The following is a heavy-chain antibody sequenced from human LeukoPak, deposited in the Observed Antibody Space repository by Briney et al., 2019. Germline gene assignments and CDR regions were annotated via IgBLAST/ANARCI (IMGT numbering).Heavy chain of an antibody. CDR2: INQDGSDQ. J-gene: IGHJ4*02. CDR1: EFTFSIYW. V-gene: IGHV3-7*01. D-gene: IGHD1-1*01. Sequence: GGSLRLSCAASEFTFSIYWMSWVRQAPGKGLEWVANINQDGSDQYYEDSVKGRFTISRDNAKNSLYLQMNSLRAEDTAVYYCARSPATGTVDYWGQGTLVTVSS. CDR3: ARSPATGTVDY.